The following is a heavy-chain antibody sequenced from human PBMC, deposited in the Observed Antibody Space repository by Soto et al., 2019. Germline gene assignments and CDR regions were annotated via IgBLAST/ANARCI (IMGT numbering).Heavy chain of an antibody. V-gene: IGHV3-30-3*02. CDR1: GFTFSSYA. J-gene: IGHJ4*02. CDR3: AKKVNSGSGSQFFDY. D-gene: IGHD3-10*01. CDR2: ISYDGSNK. Sequence: GGSLRLSCAASGFTFSSYAMHWVRQAPGKGLEWVAVISYDGSNKYYADSVKGRFTISRDNSKNTLYLQMNSLRAEDTAVYYCAKKVNSGSGSQFFDYWGQGTLVTVSS.